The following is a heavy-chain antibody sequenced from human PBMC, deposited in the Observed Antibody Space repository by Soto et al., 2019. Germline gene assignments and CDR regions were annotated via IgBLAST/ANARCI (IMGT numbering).Heavy chain of an antibody. J-gene: IGHJ6*03. D-gene: IGHD3-16*02. CDR2: NYYSGST. Sequence: SETLSLTCTVSGGSVSSGSYYWSWIRQPPGKGLEWIGDNYYSGSTNYNPSLKSRVTISLDMVRNQVSLQLTSVTAADTATYYCARGHIVSSNFYFMEVWGKGTTVTVSS. V-gene: IGHV4-61*01. CDR1: GGSVSSGSYY. CDR3: ARGHIVSSNFYFMEV.